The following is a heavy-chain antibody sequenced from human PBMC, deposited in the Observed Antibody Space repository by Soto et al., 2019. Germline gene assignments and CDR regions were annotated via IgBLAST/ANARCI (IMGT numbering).Heavy chain of an antibody. CDR2: ISWNSGSI. D-gene: IGHD1-26*01. CDR3: AKDMSATTDYYYMAL. V-gene: IGHV3-9*01. J-gene: IGHJ6*03. CDR1: GFTFDDYA. Sequence: GGSLRLSCAASGFTFDDYAMHWVRQAPGKGLEWVSGISWNSGSIGYRDSVKGRFTISRDNAKNSLYLQMNSLRVEDTAFYFCAKDMSATTDYYYMALRGKGTTVTVSS.